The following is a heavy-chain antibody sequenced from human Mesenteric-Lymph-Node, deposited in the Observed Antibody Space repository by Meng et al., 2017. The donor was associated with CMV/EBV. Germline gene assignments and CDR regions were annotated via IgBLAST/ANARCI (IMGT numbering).Heavy chain of an antibody. J-gene: IGHJ4*02. CDR2: MNPNSGNT. D-gene: IGHD3-22*01. CDR3: ARDRYYYDTSGYLTFDY. Sequence: ASVKVSCKASGYTFTSYDINWVRQATGQGLEWMGWMNPNSGNTGYAQNLQGRVTMTADTATGTAYMELRSLRSDDTAVYYCARDRYYYDTSGYLTFDYWGQGTLVTVSS. V-gene: IGHV1-8*01. CDR1: GYTFTSYD.